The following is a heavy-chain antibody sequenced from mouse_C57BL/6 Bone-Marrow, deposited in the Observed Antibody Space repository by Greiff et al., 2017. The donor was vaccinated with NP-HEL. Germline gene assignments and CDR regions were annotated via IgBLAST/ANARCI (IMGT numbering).Heavy chain of an antibody. V-gene: IGHV1-81*01. CDR3: ARLGDYGSSYGDFVY. D-gene: IGHD1-1*01. CDR2: IYPRSGNT. J-gene: IGHJ2*01. CDR1: GYTFTSYG. Sequence: QVQLQQSGAELARPGASVKLSCKASGYTFTSYGISWVKQRTGQGLEWIGEIYPRSGNTYYNEKFKGKATLTADKSSSTAYMELRSLTSEDSAVYFCARLGDYGSSYGDFVYWGQGTTLTVSS.